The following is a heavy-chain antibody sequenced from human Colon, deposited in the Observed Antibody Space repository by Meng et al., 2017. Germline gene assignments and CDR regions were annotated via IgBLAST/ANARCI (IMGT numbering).Heavy chain of an antibody. V-gene: IGHV4-34*01. CDR2: INHAGTA. CDR1: GESISTFY. D-gene: IGHD1-26*01. J-gene: IGHJ4*02. CDR3: ANIRDRSFSDS. Sequence: QVQLQQWGAGLLKPSETLSLTCAVYGESISTFYWAWIRQSPGKGLEWIGEINHAGTAYYNPSLKSRVTLSIDTSRNQFSLNLRSVTAADTAVYHCANIRDRSFSDSWGQGTLVTVSS.